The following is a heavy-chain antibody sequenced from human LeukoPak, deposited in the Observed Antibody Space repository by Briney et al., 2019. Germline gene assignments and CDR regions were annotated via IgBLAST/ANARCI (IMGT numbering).Heavy chain of an antibody. CDR2: IYYSGST. Sequence: PSETLSLTCTVSGGSISSSSYYWGWIRQPPGKGLEWIGYIYYSGSTYYNPSLKSRVTISVDTSKNQFSLKLSSVTAADTAVYYCASAMTTVTTYAYWGQGTLVTVSS. V-gene: IGHV4-30-4*08. J-gene: IGHJ4*02. CDR1: GGSISSSSYY. D-gene: IGHD4-17*01. CDR3: ASAMTTVTTYAY.